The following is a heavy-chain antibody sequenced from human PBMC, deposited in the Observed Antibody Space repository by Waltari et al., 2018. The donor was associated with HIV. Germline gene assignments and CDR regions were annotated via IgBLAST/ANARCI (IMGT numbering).Heavy chain of an antibody. CDR1: GYSFTSYW. D-gene: IGHD3-22*01. CDR3: ARITMIVGDWYFDL. Sequence: EVQLVQSGAEVKKPGESLRISCKGSGYSFTSYWISWVRQMPGKGLEWMGRIDPSDSYTNDSPSFQCNVTISADKSISTAYLQCSSLKASDTAMYYCARITMIVGDWYFDLWGRGTLVTVSS. CDR2: IDPSDSYT. V-gene: IGHV5-10-1*01. J-gene: IGHJ2*01.